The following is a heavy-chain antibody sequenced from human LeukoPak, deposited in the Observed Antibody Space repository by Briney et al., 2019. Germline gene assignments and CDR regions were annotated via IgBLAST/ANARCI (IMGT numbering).Heavy chain of an antibody. CDR3: ARDNDYYDSSGYPGSFDT. D-gene: IGHD3-22*01. CDR2: ISYDGNNK. V-gene: IGHV3-30*03. Sequence: GGSLRLSCAASGFTFNSYGIHWVRQAPGKGLEWVAVISYDGNNKYYADSVKGRFTISRDTSKNTLYLQMNSLRAEDTAVYYCARDNDYYDSSGYPGSFDTWGQGILVTVSS. CDR1: GFTFNSYG. J-gene: IGHJ4*02.